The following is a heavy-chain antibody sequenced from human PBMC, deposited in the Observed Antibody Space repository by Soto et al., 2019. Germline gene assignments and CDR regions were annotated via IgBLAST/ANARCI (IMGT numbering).Heavy chain of an antibody. D-gene: IGHD2-2*01. J-gene: IGHJ4*02. CDR3: ARSPAYCSSTSCHPRDYFDY. Sequence: QVQLVQSGAEVKKPGASVKVSCKASGYTFTSYGISWVRQAPGQGLEWMGWISAYNGNTNYAQKLQGRVTMTTDTSTSTAYMGLRSLRSDDTAVYYLARSPAYCSSTSCHPRDYFDYWGQGPLVTVSS. V-gene: IGHV1-18*01. CDR2: ISAYNGNT. CDR1: GYTFTSYG.